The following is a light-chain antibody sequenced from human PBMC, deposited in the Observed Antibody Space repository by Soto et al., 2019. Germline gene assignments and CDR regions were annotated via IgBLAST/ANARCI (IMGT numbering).Light chain of an antibody. Sequence: EIVMTQSPATLSVSPGERATLSCRASQSVSSNLAWYQQKPGQAPRLLIYGASTRATGIPARFSGSGSGTEFTLTISSLQSEDFAVYYCQQYNNWTPLTLGGGTKVDIK. J-gene: IGKJ4*01. CDR1: QSVSSN. CDR3: QQYNNWTPLT. CDR2: GAS. V-gene: IGKV3-15*01.